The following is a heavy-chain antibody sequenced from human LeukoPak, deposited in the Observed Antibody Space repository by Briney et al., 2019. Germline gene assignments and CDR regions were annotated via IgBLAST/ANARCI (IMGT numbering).Heavy chain of an antibody. CDR2: VYYSGST. J-gene: IGHJ4*02. CDR1: GGSSSSSNYY. CDR3: SAERAGTIVDF. V-gene: IGHV4-39*07. Sequence: SETLSLTCTVSGGSSSSSNYYWVWIRQPPGKGLEWIGSVYYSGSTYYNPSLKSRVTISVDTSKNQFSLRLTSVTAADTAVYYCSAERAGTIVDFWGQGTLVTVSS. D-gene: IGHD1-7*01.